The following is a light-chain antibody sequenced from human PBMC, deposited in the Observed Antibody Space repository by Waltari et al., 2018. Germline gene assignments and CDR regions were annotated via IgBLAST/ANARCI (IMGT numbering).Light chain of an antibody. CDR3: HQRSARDT. Sequence: ELLLTQSQATLSLSPGESATLSCRASQNVATHLAWNQQKPGQPPKFLIYDASTPATGIPARFSGSGSGTDFSLTISTLEPEDFAIYYCHQRSARDTFGQGTRLEIK. V-gene: IGKV3-11*01. J-gene: IGKJ5*01. CDR2: DAS. CDR1: QNVATH.